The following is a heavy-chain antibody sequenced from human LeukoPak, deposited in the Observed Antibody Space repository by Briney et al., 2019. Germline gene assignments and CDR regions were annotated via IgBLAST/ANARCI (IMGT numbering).Heavy chain of an antibody. V-gene: IGHV4-31*03. CDR2: IYYSGGT. CDR3: AREVYWFDP. CDR1: GGSISSGGYY. J-gene: IGHJ5*02. D-gene: IGHD6-6*01. Sequence: SQTLSLTCTVSGGSISSGGYYWSWIRQHPGTGLEWIVYIYYSGGTYYNPSLKSRATISVDTSKNQFSLKLSSVTAADTAVYYCAREVYWFDPWGQGTLVTVSS.